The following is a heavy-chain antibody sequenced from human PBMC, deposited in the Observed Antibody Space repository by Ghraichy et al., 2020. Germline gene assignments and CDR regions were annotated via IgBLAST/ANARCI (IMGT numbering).Heavy chain of an antibody. V-gene: IGHV3-74*01. J-gene: IGHJ3*01. CDR3: ARGGFSHSFDV. CDR2: IDNDGRDT. CDR1: GFTFTAYW. D-gene: IGHD2/OR15-2a*01. Sequence: GESLNISCAASGFTFTAYWIHWVRQSPGKGLVWVARIDNDGRDTIYADSVKGRFTISRDNAKDTLFLQMNSLRDEDTAVYFCARGGFSHSFDVWGQGTLVTVSS.